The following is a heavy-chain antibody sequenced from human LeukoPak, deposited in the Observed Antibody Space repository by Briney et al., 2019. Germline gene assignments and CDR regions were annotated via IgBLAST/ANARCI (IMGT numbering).Heavy chain of an antibody. CDR2: ISGSGGST. Sequence: TGGSLRLSCAASGFTFSNYAVSWVRQAPGKGLEWVSAISGSGGSTYYADSVKGRFTISRDNAKNTLYLQMNSLRAEDTAVYYCAKTGVVEASDYWGQGTLVTVSS. CDR3: AKTGVVEASDY. J-gene: IGHJ4*02. V-gene: IGHV3-23*01. D-gene: IGHD2-15*01. CDR1: GFTFSNYA.